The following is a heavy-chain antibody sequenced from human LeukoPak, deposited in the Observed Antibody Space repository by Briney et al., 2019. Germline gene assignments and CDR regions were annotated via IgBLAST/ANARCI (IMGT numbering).Heavy chain of an antibody. CDR1: GGSISSGSYY. CDR2: IYTSGST. V-gene: IGHV4-61*02. D-gene: IGHD3-10*01. CDR3: ARGMVDY. Sequence: SETLSLTCTVSGGSISSGSYYWSWIRQPAGKGLEWIGRIYTSGSTNYNPSLKSRVTISVDTSKNQFSLKLSSVTAADTAVYYCARGMVDYWGQGTLVTVSS. J-gene: IGHJ4*02.